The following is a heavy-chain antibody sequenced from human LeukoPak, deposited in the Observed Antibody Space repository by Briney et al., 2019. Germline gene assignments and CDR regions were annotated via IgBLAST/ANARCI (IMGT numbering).Heavy chain of an antibody. CDR2: IYHSGST. J-gene: IGHJ3*02. CDR3: ARAVRGLLELSAFDI. D-gene: IGHD3-16*02. CDR1: GGSFSGYY. Sequence: PSETLSLTCAVYGGSFSGYYWSWIRQPPGKGLEWIGSIYHSGSTYYNPSLKSRVTISVDTSKNQFSLKLSSVTAADTAVYYCARAVRGLLELSAFDIWGQGTMVTVSS. V-gene: IGHV4-34*01.